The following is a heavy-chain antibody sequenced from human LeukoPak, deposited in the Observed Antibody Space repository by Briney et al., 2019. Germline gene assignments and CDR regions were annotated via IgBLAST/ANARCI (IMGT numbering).Heavy chain of an antibody. D-gene: IGHD1-26*01. CDR3: ARDRRTRSGSYYVM. Sequence: ASVKVSCKASGYTFTGYYMHWVRQAPGQGLEWMGWINPNSGGTNYAQKFQGRVTITRDTSISTAYMELSRLRSDDTAVYYCARDRRTRSGSYYVMWGQGTLVTVSS. CDR1: GYTFTGYY. V-gene: IGHV1-2*02. CDR2: INPNSGGT. J-gene: IGHJ4*02.